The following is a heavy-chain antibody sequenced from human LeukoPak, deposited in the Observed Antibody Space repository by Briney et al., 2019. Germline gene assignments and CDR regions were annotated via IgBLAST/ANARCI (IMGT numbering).Heavy chain of an antibody. CDR2: ISYDGSNK. J-gene: IGHJ4*02. V-gene: IGHV3-30-3*01. D-gene: IGHD4-17*01. CDR3: ARETGSAIGSTDFDY. Sequence: GGSLRLSCAASGFTFSSYAMHWVRQAPGKGLEWVAVISYDGSNKYYADSVKGRFTISRDNSKNTLYLQMNSLRAEDTAVYYCARETGSAIGSTDFDYWGQGTLVTVSS. CDR1: GFTFSSYA.